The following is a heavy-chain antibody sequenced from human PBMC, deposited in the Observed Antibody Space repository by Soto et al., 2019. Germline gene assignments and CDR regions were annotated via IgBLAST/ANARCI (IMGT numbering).Heavy chain of an antibody. CDR3: ARYCSSTSCGPPGYFDL. CDR2: IYHSGST. D-gene: IGHD2-2*01. J-gene: IGHJ2*01. Sequence: SETLSLTCAVSGGSISSGGYSWSWIRQPPGKGLEWIGYIYHSGSTYYNPSLKSRVTISVDRSKNQFSLKLSSVTAADTAVYYCARYCSSTSCGPPGYFDLWGRGTLVTVSS. CDR1: GGSISSGGYS. V-gene: IGHV4-30-2*01.